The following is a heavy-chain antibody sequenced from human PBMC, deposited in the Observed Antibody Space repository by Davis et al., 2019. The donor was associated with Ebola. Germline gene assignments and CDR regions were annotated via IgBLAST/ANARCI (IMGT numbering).Heavy chain of an antibody. CDR1: GGSISSSNW. D-gene: IGHD4-11*01. CDR2: IYHSGST. V-gene: IGHV4-4*02. J-gene: IGHJ6*02. Sequence: MPSETLSLTCAVSGGSISSSNWWSWVRQPPGKGLEWIGEIYHSGSTNYNPSLKSRVTISVDTSKNQFSLKLSSVTAADTAVYYCARVSEGTRTTVTGDYYYYGMDVWGQGTTVTVSS. CDR3: ARVSEGTRTTVTGDYYYYGMDV.